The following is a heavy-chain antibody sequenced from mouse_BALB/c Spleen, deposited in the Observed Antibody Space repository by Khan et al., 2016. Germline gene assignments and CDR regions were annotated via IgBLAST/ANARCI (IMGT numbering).Heavy chain of an antibody. CDR1: VFNIKDYY. CDR2: IDPENGDT. D-gene: IGHD1-1*01. CDR3: NAIYYGSDVYFDY. Sequence: VQLQQSGAELVRSGASVKLSCTASVFNIKDYYMHWVKQRPEQGLEWIGWIDPENGDTEYAPKFQGKATMTADTSSNAAYLQFSRLTSEGSAVYYCNAIYYGSDVYFDYWGQGTTLTVSS. J-gene: IGHJ2*01. V-gene: IGHV14-4*02.